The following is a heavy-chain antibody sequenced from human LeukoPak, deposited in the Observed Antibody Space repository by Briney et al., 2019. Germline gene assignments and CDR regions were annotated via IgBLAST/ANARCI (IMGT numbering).Heavy chain of an antibody. D-gene: IGHD6-19*01. V-gene: IGHV6-1*01. Sequence: SQTLSLTCAISGDSDSSKSATWNWIRPSPSRGLEWLGKTYYRSKRYNDSAVSVTSRITISPDTSKNQFSLQLNSVTPEDTAVYYCARDPRVSAGWQFDYWGQGTPVTVSS. CDR1: GDSDSSKSAT. CDR2: TYYRSKRYN. J-gene: IGHJ4*02. CDR3: ARDPRVSAGWQFDY.